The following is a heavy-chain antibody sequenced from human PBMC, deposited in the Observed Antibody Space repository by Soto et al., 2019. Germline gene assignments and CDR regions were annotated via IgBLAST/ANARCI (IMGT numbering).Heavy chain of an antibody. CDR1: GYTFSRYY. V-gene: IGHV1-46*01. CDR3: EGPKGFASYHYYYGMDV. Sequence: ASVKVSCKASGYTFSRYYIYWVRQAPGQGLEWMGAINPSGGITTYAQKFQGRVTMTSDTSTRTVYMELSSLRSEDTAVYYCEGPKGFASYHYYYGMDVWGQGTTVTVSS. CDR2: INPSGGIT. J-gene: IGHJ6*02.